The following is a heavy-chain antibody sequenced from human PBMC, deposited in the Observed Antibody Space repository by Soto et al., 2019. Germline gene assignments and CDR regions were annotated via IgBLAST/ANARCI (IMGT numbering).Heavy chain of an antibody. Sequence: QVQLVQSGAEVKKPGASVKVSCKASGYTFTGYYMHWVRQAPGQGLEWMGWINPNSGGTNYAQKFQGWVTMTRDTSISTAYMELSRLRSDDTAVYYCVRDPGMATIPFDYWGQGTLVTVSS. CDR2: INPNSGGT. D-gene: IGHD5-12*01. CDR3: VRDPGMATIPFDY. CDR1: GYTFTGYY. J-gene: IGHJ4*02. V-gene: IGHV1-2*04.